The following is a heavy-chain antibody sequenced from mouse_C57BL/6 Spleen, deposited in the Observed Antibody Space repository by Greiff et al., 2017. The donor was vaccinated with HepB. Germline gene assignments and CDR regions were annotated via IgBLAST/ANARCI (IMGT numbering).Heavy chain of an antibody. Sequence: EVQLQQSGPELVKPGASVKISCKASGYTFTDYYMNWVKQSQGKSLEWIGDINPNNGGTSYNQKFKGKATLTVDKSSSTAYMELRSLTSEDSAVYYCARDYGSSYEYFDYWGRDTALAVTS. J-gene: IGHJ2*01. CDR3: ARDYGSSYEYFDY. CDR2: INPNNGGT. CDR1: GYTFTDYY. V-gene: IGHV1-26*01. D-gene: IGHD1-1*01.